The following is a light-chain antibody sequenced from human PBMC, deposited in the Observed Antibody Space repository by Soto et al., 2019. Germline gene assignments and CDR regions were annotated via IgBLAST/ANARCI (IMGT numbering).Light chain of an antibody. CDR2: DTS. V-gene: IGKV3-20*01. CDR1: QSVSGNS. CDR3: QQYGASPRT. J-gene: IGKJ1*01. Sequence: EIVLTQSPGTLYLSPGERGTLSCRASQSVSGNSLAWYQQKPGQAPRVLIYDTSRRAAGIPDRFSGSGSGTDFTLTISRLEHEDFAVYHCQQYGASPRTFGQGTKVEIK.